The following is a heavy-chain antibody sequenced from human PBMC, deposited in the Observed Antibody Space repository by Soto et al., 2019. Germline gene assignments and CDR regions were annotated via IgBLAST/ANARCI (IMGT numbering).Heavy chain of an antibody. CDR2: IYTGGTT. D-gene: IGHD7-27*01. CDR3: ASNLPRPDWGDY. V-gene: IGHV3-66*01. J-gene: IGHJ4*02. Sequence: EVQLVESGGGLVQPGGSLRLSCAASEFTVSSHYMSWVRKAPGKGLEWVSVIYTGGTTYYADSVQGSFTISRDHSKNTLYLQMKSLRTEDTAVYSCASNLPRPDWGDYWGQGSLVTVSS. CDR1: EFTVSSHY.